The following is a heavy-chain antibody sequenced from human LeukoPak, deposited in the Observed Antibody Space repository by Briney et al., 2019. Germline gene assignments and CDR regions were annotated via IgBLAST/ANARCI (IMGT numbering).Heavy chain of an antibody. V-gene: IGHV4-59*01. CDR2: FYYSGSGSA. CDR3: ARSSGLEARGMRWFFDL. CDR1: GGSISGYY. D-gene: IGHD6-13*01. Sequence: PSETLSLTCTVSGGSISGYYWNWIRQPPGKGLEWIGYFYYSGSGSANYNPSLKSRLTISGDTSKNQFSLKLRSVTAADTAVYYCARSSGLEARGMRWFFDLWGRGTLVTVSS. J-gene: IGHJ2*01.